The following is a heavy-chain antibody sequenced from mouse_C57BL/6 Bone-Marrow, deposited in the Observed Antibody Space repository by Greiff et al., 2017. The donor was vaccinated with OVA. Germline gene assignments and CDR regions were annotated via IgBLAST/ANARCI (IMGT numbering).Heavy chain of an antibody. CDR3: AREWITTVVAKVGR. CDR2: ISSGGSYT. V-gene: IGHV5-6*01. J-gene: IGHJ3*02. CDR1: GFTFSSYG. D-gene: IGHD1-1*01. Sequence: EVKLVESGGDLVKPGGSLKLSCAASGFTFSSYGMSWVRQTPDKRLEWVATISSGGSYTYSPDSVKGRFTISRDNAKNTLYLQMSSLKSEDTAMYYCAREWITTVVAKVGRWGQGTLVTVSA.